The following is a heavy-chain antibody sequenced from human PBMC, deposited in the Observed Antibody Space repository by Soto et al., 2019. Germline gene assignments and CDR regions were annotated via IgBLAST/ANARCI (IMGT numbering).Heavy chain of an antibody. V-gene: IGHV3-23*01. CDR3: AKDPYSDFWSAYYYFDY. J-gene: IGHJ4*02. D-gene: IGHD3-3*01. CDR2: ISGSGGSA. Sequence: EVQLLESGGGLVQPGGSLRLSCAASGFTFGSHAMIWVRQAPGKGLEWVSAISGSGGSAYYADSVKGRFTISRDNSINTLYLQMTSLRAEDTALYYCAKDPYSDFWSAYYYFDYWGQGTLVTVSS. CDR1: GFTFGSHA.